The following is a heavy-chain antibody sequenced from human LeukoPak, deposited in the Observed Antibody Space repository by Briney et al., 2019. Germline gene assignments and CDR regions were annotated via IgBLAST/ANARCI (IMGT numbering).Heavy chain of an antibody. D-gene: IGHD2/OR15-2a*01. J-gene: IGHJ4*02. Sequence: SETLSLTCTVSGASISGSYWGWIRQPPLRGLEWIGYIYFTGNSNSNPSLRSRVTISMDTSKNQISLKLTSVTAADTAVYYCARHPFSSPFDYWGQGTLVAVSS. CDR3: ARHPFSSPFDY. CDR2: IYFTGNS. CDR1: GASISGSY. V-gene: IGHV4-59*08.